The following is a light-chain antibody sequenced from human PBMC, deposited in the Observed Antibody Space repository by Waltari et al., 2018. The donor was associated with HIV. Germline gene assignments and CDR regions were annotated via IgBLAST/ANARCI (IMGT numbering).Light chain of an antibody. CDR3: QQYNSYSRT. CDR2: KAS. CDR1: QSISSW. Sequence: DIQMTQSPSTLSASVGDRVTITCRASQSISSWLAWYQQKPGKAPKLLIYKASSLESGVPSRFSGSGSGTEFTLTISSLQPDDFATYYCQQYNSYSRTFAQGTKVEIK. J-gene: IGKJ1*01. V-gene: IGKV1-5*03.